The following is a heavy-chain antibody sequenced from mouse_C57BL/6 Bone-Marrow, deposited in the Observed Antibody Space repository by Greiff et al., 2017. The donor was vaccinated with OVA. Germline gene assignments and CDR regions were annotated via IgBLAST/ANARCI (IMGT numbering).Heavy chain of an antibody. J-gene: IGHJ3*01. Sequence: QVQLQQSGPEPVKPGASVKISCKASGYAFSSSWMNWVKQRPGKGLEWIGRIYPGDGDTNYNGKFKGKATLTADKSSSTAYMQLSSLTSEDSAVYFCARRYSNYGFAYWGQGTLVTVAA. CDR1: GYAFSSSW. D-gene: IGHD2-5*01. CDR2: IYPGDGDT. CDR3: ARRYSNYGFAY. V-gene: IGHV1-82*01.